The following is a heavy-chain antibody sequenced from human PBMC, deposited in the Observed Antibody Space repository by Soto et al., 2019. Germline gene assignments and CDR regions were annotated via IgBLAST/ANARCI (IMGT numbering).Heavy chain of an antibody. J-gene: IGHJ6*02. CDR3: ARDWGITFGGAIVSFHLYYYGMDV. V-gene: IGHV1-46*01. CDR2: INPSGGST. Sequence: ASVKVSCKASGYTFTSYYMHWVRQAPGQGLEWMGIINPSGGSTSYAQKFQGRVTMTRDTSTSTVYMELSSLRSEDTAVYYCARDWGITFGGAIVSFHLYYYGMDVWGQGTTVTVSS. CDR1: GYTFTSYY. D-gene: IGHD3-16*02.